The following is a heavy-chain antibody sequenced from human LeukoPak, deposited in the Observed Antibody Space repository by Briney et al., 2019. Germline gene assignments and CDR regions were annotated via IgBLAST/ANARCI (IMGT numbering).Heavy chain of an antibody. CDR2: IWYDGSNK. J-gene: IGHJ4*02. Sequence: GGSLRLSCAASGFTFSSYGMHWVRQAPGKGLEWVAVIWYDGSNKYYADSVKGRFTISRDNSKNTLYVQMNSLRAEDTAVYYCARVPYRYYGSGSFQFDYWGQGTLVTVSS. CDR1: GFTFSSYG. V-gene: IGHV3-33*01. CDR3: ARVPYRYYGSGSFQFDY. D-gene: IGHD3-10*01.